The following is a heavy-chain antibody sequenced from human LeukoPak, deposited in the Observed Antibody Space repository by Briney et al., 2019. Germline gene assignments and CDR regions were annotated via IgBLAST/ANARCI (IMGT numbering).Heavy chain of an antibody. CDR2: INPNSGDT. V-gene: IGHV1-2*02. Sequence: ASVKVSCKASGYTFTGYYIHWVRQAPGQGLEWMGWINPNSGDTNYAPKLQGRVTMTRDTSISTAYMELSRLRSDDTAVYYCARRENDYWGQGTLVTVSS. J-gene: IGHJ4*02. CDR1: GYTFTGYY. CDR3: ARRENDY.